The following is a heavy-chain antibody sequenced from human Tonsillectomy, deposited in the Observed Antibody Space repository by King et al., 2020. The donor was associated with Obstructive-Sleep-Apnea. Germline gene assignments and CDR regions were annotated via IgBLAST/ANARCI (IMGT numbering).Heavy chain of an antibody. J-gene: IGHJ4*02. CDR1: GGTFSSYA. Sequence: QLVQSGAEVKKPGSSVKVSCKASGGTFSSYAISWVRQAPGQGLEWMGRIIPILGIANYAQKFQGRVTITADKSTSTAYMELSSLRSEDTAGYYCARGEMATITSDYWGQGTLVTVSS. CDR2: IIPILGIA. D-gene: IGHD5-24*01. V-gene: IGHV1-69*04. CDR3: ARGEMATITSDY.